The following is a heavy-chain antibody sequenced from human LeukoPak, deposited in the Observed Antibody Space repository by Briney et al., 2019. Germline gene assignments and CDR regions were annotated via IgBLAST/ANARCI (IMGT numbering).Heavy chain of an antibody. V-gene: IGHV1-46*01. CDR3: ASVLYCGADCYSGRYFFDY. J-gene: IGHJ4*02. CDR1: GYTFTGYD. D-gene: IGHD2-21*02. CDR2: INPSGDST. Sequence: ASVKVSCKASGYTFTGYDMHWVRQAPGQGLEWIGIINPSGDSTSYAQKFQGRVTMTRDTSTSTVYMELSSLRSEDTAVYYCASVLYCGADCYSGRYFFDYWGQGTLVTVST.